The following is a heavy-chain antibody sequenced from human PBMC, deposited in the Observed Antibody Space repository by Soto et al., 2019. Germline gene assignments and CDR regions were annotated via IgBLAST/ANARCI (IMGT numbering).Heavy chain of an antibody. CDR2: SSSYNCKT. D-gene: IGHD3-22*01. V-gene: IGHV1-18*01. Sequence: XSVKVPCKASGYSFTSYVISWVRQAPPQGLEGMGWSSSYNCKTNYAQNLQGRVTMTTDTSTSTAYMELRSLRSDDTAVYYFARADMRVGRFAFDIWGQGTMVTVSS. J-gene: IGHJ3*02. CDR1: GYSFTSYV. CDR3: ARADMRVGRFAFDI.